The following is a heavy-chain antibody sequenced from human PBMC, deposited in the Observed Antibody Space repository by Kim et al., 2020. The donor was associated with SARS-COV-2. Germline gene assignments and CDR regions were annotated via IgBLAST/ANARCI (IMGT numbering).Heavy chain of an antibody. D-gene: IGHD3-3*01. CDR1: GGSISSYY. CDR3: ARGSVFLPY. Sequence: SETLSLTCTVSGGSISSYYWSWIRQPPGKGLEWIGYIYYSGSTNYNPSLKSRVTISVDTSKNQFSLKLSSVTAADTAVYYCARGSVFLPYWGQGTLVTVS. V-gene: IGHV4-59*13. J-gene: IGHJ4*02. CDR2: IYYSGST.